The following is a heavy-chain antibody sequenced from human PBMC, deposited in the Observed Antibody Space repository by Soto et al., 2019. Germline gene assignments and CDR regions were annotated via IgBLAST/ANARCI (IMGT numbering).Heavy chain of an antibody. Sequence: GESLKISCKASGYYFNNYWIAWVRQMPGKGLEWMGIIYPDDSDTKYSPSFEGQVTISADKSITTAYLQWNSLKASDTAIYYFARRSPTIPAPNDYSGQAAQVTVSS. D-gene: IGHD3-10*01. CDR1: GYYFNNYW. CDR3: ARRSPTIPAPNDY. V-gene: IGHV5-51*01. J-gene: IGHJ4*02. CDR2: IYPDDSDT.